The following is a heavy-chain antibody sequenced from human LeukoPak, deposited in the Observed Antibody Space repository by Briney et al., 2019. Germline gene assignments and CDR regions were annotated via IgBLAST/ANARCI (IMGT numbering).Heavy chain of an antibody. D-gene: IGHD2-15*01. CDR2: ISSSSSYI. CDR3: ARGVVAANRIDY. V-gene: IGHV3-21*01. Sequence: GGSLRLSCAAPGFTFSSYSMNWVRQAPGKGLEWVSSISSSSSYIYYADSVKGRFTISRDNAKNSLYLQMNSLRAEDTAVYYCARGVVAANRIDYWGQGTLVTVSS. J-gene: IGHJ4*02. CDR1: GFTFSSYS.